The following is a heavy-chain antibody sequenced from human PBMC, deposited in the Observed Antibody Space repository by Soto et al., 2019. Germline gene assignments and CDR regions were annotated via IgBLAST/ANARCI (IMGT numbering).Heavy chain of an antibody. CDR1: GFTVSSNY. D-gene: IGHD4-17*01. V-gene: IGHV3-53*02. Sequence: EVQLVETGGGLIQPGGSLRLSCAASGFTVSSNYMSWVRQAPGKGLEWVSVIYSGGSTYYADSVKGRFTISRDNSKNTLYLQMNSLRAEDTAVHYCARDLDYGVVGGAFDIWGQGTMVTVSS. J-gene: IGHJ3*02. CDR2: IYSGGST. CDR3: ARDLDYGVVGGAFDI.